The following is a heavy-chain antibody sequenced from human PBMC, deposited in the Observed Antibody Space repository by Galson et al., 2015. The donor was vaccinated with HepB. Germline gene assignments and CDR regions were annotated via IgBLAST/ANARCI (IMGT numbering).Heavy chain of an antibody. D-gene: IGHD3-3*01. J-gene: IGHJ4*02. V-gene: IGHV3-49*03. CDR1: GFTFGDYA. CDR2: IRSKPYGGTP. Sequence: SLRLSCATSGFTFGDYAMAWFRQAPGKGLEWVGFIRSKPYGGTPEYAASVKGRFTILRDDSKSIVYLQMNSLKIGDTAVYYCTRGANACVEWLLADYWGQGTLVTVSS. CDR3: TRGANACVEWLLADY.